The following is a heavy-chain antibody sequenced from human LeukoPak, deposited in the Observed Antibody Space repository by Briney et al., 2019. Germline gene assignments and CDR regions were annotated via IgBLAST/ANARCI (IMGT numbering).Heavy chain of an antibody. CDR3: ASRYGSGTKRNNDAFDI. D-gene: IGHD3-10*01. Sequence: ASVKVSCKASGGTFSSYAISWVRQAPGQGLEWMGGIIPIFGTANYAQKFQGRVTMTRDTSTSTVYMELSSLRSEDTAVYYCASRYGSGTKRNNDAFDIWGQGTMVTVSS. CDR2: IIPIFGTA. CDR1: GGTFSSYA. J-gene: IGHJ3*02. V-gene: IGHV1-69*05.